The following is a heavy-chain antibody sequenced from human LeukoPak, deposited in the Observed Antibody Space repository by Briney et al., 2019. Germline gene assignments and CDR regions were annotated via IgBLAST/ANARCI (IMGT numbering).Heavy chain of an antibody. CDR3: ARDLGTAMELY. J-gene: IGHJ4*02. CDR1: GFTFGSYA. CDR2: ITGSGGST. V-gene: IGHV3-23*01. Sequence: PGGSLRLSCAASGFTFGSYAMSWVRQAPGKGLEWVSGITGSGGSTYHADSVKGRFTISRDNSQNTLYLQMNSLRAEDTAVYYCARDLGTAMELYWGQGTLVTVSS. D-gene: IGHD5-18*01.